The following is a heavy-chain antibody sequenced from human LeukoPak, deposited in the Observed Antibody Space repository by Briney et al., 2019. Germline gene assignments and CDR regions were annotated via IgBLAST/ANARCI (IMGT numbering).Heavy chain of an antibody. D-gene: IGHD3-3*01. J-gene: IGHJ6*02. CDR3: ARGRFAVFGMAV. Sequence: SQTLSLTCDISGDSVSGNIAAWNWIRQSPSRGLEWLGRTYYRSKWYNDYGVSVKGRITISPDTSKNQYSLQLNSVTPEDTAVYYCARGRFAVFGMAVWGQGTTVTVSS. V-gene: IGHV6-1*01. CDR2: TYYRSKWYN. CDR1: GDSVSGNIAA.